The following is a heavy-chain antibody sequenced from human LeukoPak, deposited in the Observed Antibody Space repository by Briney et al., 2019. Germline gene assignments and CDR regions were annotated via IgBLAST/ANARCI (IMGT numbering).Heavy chain of an antibody. D-gene: IGHD3-10*01. CDR1: GFTFSSYE. Sequence: GGSLRLSCAASGFTFSSYEMNWVRQAPGKGLEWVSYISSSGSTIYYADSVKGRFTISRDNAKNSLYLQMNSLRAEDTAVYYCAREIRIGWFDHWGQGTLVTASS. J-gene: IGHJ5*02. CDR3: AREIRIGWFDH. V-gene: IGHV3-48*03. CDR2: ISSSGSTI.